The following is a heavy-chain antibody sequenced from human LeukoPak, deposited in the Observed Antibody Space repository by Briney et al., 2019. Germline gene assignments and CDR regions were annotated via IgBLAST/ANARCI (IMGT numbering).Heavy chain of an antibody. V-gene: IGHV5-51*01. CDR1: GYSFTSYW. CDR2: IYPGDSDT. J-gene: IGHJ3*02. CDR3: ARHVTGYSSAGSAFDI. Sequence: GGSLKISWKGSGYSFTSYWIGRVRQIPGKGLGWMGIIYPGDSDTRYSPSFQGQVPISADKSISTAYLQWSSLKASDTAMYYRARHVTGYSSAGSAFDIWGQGTMVTVSS. D-gene: IGHD6-19*01.